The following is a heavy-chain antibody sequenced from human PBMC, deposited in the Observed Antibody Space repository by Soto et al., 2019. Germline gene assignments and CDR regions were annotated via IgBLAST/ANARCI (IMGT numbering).Heavy chain of an antibody. CDR2: IDHSGST. CDR1: GGSLSSTNW. CDR3: VRDSGNGWKDY. D-gene: IGHD6-19*01. Sequence: PSETLSLTCAVSGGSLSSTNWWNWVRQPPGKGLEWIGEIDHSGSTNYNPSLKSRVTMSVDKPKNQFPLKLSSVTAADTAVYYCVRDSGNGWKDYWGQGTLVTVSS. J-gene: IGHJ4*02. V-gene: IGHV4-4*02.